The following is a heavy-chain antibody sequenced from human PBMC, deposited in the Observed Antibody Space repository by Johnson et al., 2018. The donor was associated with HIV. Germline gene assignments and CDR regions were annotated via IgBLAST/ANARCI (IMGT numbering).Heavy chain of an antibody. D-gene: IGHD6-6*01. J-gene: IGHJ3*02. CDR3: AREGRGSSSGAFDI. Sequence: QVQLVESGGGLVQPGGSLRLSCAASGFTFSSYAMHWVRQAPGKGLEWVAVIYYDGSNKYYADSVKGRFTISRDNSKNTLYIQMGSLRAEDMAVYYCAREGRGSSSGAFDIWGQGTMVTVSS. CDR1: GFTFSSYA. CDR2: IYYDGSNK. V-gene: IGHV3-30*14.